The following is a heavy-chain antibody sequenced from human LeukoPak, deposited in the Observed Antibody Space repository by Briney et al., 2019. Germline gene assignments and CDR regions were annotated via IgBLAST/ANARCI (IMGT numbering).Heavy chain of an antibody. CDR3: AKPRHICSSTSCYFFDY. Sequence: GGPLRLSCAASGFTLSSYGMHWVRQAPGKGLEWVAVISYEGSNKYYADSVKGRFTISRDNSKNTLYLQMTSLRAEDTAVYYCAKPRHICSSTSCYFFDYWGQGTLVTVSS. D-gene: IGHD2-2*01. J-gene: IGHJ4*02. CDR1: GFTLSSYG. V-gene: IGHV3-30*18. CDR2: ISYEGSNK.